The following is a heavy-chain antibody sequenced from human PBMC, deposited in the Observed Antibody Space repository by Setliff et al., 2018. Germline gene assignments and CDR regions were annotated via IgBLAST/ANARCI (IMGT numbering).Heavy chain of an antibody. CDR3: ARGHMRLPRV. Sequence: LSLTCAVYGGSFSGYYWSWIRQPPGKGLEWIGEINHSGSTNYNPSLKSRVTISVDTSKNQFSLKLSSVTAADTAVYYCARGHMRLPRVWGKGTTVTVSS. J-gene: IGHJ6*04. V-gene: IGHV4-34*01. CDR1: GGSFSGYY. CDR2: INHSGST.